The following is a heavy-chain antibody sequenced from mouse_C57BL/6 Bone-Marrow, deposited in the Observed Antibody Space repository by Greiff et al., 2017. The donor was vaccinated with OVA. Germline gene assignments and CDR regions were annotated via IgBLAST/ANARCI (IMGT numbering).Heavy chain of an antibody. CDR3: ARQGLGRFAY. CDR2: ISSGGSYT. D-gene: IGHD4-1*01. CDR1: GFTFSSYG. V-gene: IGHV5-6*01. J-gene: IGHJ3*01. Sequence: EVHLVESGGDLVKPGGSLKLSCAASGFTFSSYGMSWVRQTPDKRLEWVATISSGGSYTYYPDRVKGRFTISRDNTKNTLYLQMSSLKSEDTAMYYCARQGLGRFAYWGQGTLVTVSA.